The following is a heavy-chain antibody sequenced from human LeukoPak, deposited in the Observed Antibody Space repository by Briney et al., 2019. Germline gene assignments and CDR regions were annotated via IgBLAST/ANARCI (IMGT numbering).Heavy chain of an antibody. CDR1: GITVGDNY. V-gene: IGHV4-34*01. J-gene: IGHJ2*01. CDR2: INQRRNT. D-gene: IGHD6-19*01. CDR3: ARHGWHAWYFDL. Sequence: GSLRLSCAVSGITVGDNYMSWVRQPPGKGLEWIGEINQRRNTNYNPSLKSRVTISIDTSKNQFSLKLSSVTAADTAVYFCARHGWHAWYFDLWGRGTLVTVSS.